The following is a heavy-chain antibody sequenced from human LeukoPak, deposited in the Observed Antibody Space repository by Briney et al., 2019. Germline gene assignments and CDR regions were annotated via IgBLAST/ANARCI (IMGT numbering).Heavy chain of an antibody. Sequence: SETLSLTCTVSGGSISSYYWSWIRQPAGKGLEWVGRIYTSGSTNYNPSLKSRVTMSVDTSKNQFALKLSSVTAADTAVYYCARVDITGTIDYWGQGTLVTVSS. V-gene: IGHV4-4*07. CDR2: IYTSGST. CDR3: ARVDITGTIDY. J-gene: IGHJ4*02. D-gene: IGHD1-20*01. CDR1: GGSISSYY.